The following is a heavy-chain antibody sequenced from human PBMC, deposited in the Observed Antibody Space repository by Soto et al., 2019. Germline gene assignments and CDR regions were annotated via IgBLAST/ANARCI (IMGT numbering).Heavy chain of an antibody. J-gene: IGHJ4*02. V-gene: IGHV4-39*01. D-gene: IGHD6-19*01. CDR1: GGPISSSSYY. Sequence: QLQLQESGPGRVKPSETLSLTCTVSGGPISSSSYYWGWIRQPPGKGLEWIGNIYYRGSTYYNPSLKSRVTISVETSKNQFSLKQSPVAAADTAVYYCARRAVAETYFDYWGQGTLVTVSS. CDR2: IYYRGST. CDR3: ARRAVAETYFDY.